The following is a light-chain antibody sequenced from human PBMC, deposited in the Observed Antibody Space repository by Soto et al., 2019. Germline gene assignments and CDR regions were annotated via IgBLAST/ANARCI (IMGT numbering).Light chain of an antibody. J-gene: IGKJ4*01. CDR2: GAS. V-gene: IGKV3-20*01. Sequence: EVVLTQSPGTLSLSPGERATLSCRASQSVSSTYLAWYQQKPGQAPRLLISGASSRATGIPDRFSGSGSGTDFTLIISRLEPEDFAVYYCQQYGSSPLTFGGGTKVEIK. CDR1: QSVSSTY. CDR3: QQYGSSPLT.